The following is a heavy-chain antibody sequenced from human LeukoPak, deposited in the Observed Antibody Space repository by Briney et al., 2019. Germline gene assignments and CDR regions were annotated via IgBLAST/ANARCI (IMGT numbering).Heavy chain of an antibody. CDR3: ARDRSSLYNGNYAF. CDR2: VNPHSGGT. CDR1: GYTFTYYY. V-gene: IGHV1-2*02. D-gene: IGHD5-12*01. Sequence: ASVKVSCKTSGYTFTYYYIHWVRQAPGQGLEFMGWVNPHSGGTSYAAKFRGRVTLTRDTSTTTSYMDLSSLTSDDTAVYYCARDRSSLYNGNYAFWGQGTLVTVSS. J-gene: IGHJ4*02.